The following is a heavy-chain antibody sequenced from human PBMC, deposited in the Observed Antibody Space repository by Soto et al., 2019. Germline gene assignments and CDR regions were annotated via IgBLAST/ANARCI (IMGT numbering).Heavy chain of an antibody. D-gene: IGHD6-13*01. Sequence: QVQLVQSGAEVKKPGSSVKVSCKASGGTFSSYAISWVRQAPGQGLEWMGGIIPIFGTANYAQKFQGRVTTPADESTSTAYMELSSLRSEDTAVYYCARGNSSSWYGYYYYGMDVWGQGTTVTVSS. J-gene: IGHJ6*02. V-gene: IGHV1-69*12. CDR1: GGTFSSYA. CDR2: IIPIFGTA. CDR3: ARGNSSSWYGYYYYGMDV.